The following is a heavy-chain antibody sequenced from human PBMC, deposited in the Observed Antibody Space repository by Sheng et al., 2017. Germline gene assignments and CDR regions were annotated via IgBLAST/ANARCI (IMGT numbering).Heavy chain of an antibody. D-gene: IGHD1-20*01. V-gene: IGHV1-69*05. J-gene: IGHJ6*03. CDR3: ARETYNWNDLVRGYMDV. CDR1: GGTFSSYA. CDR2: IIPIFGTA. Sequence: QVQLVQSGAEVKKPGSSVKVSCKASGGTFSSYAISWVRQAPGQGLEWMGGIIPIFGTANYAQKFQGRVTITTDESTSTAYMELSSLRSEDTAVYYCARETYNWNDLVRGYMDVWGKGTTVTVSS.